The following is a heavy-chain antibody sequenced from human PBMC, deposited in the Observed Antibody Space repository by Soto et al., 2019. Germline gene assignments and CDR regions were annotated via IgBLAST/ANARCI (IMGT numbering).Heavy chain of an antibody. CDR3: ARGWETVGTTTPFAY. CDR2: IIPMFGTA. Sequence: QVQLVQSGAEVKKPGSSVKVSCKASGGTFSTYAITWVRQAPGQGLEWMGGIIPMFGTANYAQKFRGRVTVTADESTSTAHMELSSLRYEDTAVYYCARGWETVGTTTPFAYWGQGTLVTVSS. CDR1: GGTFSTYA. V-gene: IGHV1-69*01. D-gene: IGHD1-26*01. J-gene: IGHJ4*02.